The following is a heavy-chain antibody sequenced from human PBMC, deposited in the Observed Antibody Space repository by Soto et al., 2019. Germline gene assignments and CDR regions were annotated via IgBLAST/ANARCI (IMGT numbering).Heavy chain of an antibody. Sequence: EASVNVSCKASGYTCTSYYMHRVRQPPGQGLEWMGIINPSGGSKSYAQKFQGRVTMTRDTSTSTVYMELSSLRAEDTAVYYCAKEETTSPYNWFDPWGQGTLVTV. CDR3: AKEETTSPYNWFDP. V-gene: IGHV1-46*01. CDR1: GYTCTSYY. D-gene: IGHD2-2*01. CDR2: INPSGGSK. J-gene: IGHJ5*02.